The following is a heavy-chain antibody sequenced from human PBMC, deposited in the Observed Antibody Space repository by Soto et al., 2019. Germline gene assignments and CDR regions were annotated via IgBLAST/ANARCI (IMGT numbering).Heavy chain of an antibody. D-gene: IGHD7-27*01. CDR2: IKSKTDGGTT. J-gene: IGHJ6*02. CDR3: TTDPLPLTPNYYYYGMDV. Sequence: PGGSLRLSCAASGFTFSNAWMNWVRQAPGKGLEWVGRIKSKTDGGTTDYAAPVKGRFTISRDDSKNTLYLQINSLKTEDTAVYYCTTDPLPLTPNYYYYGMDVWGQGTTVTVSS. V-gene: IGHV3-15*07. CDR1: GFTFSNAW.